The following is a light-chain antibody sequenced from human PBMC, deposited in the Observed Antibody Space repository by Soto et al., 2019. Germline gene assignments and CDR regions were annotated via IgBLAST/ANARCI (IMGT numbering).Light chain of an antibody. CDR2: TAS. CDR3: QQSNTFVT. Sequence: DIQLTQSPSAVSASVGDRVTITCRASQDISSWLAWYRQKPGKAPKLLVYTASHLESGVPSMFSGSGYGTDFTLTVSSLQPEDFATYYCQQSNTFVTFGGGTKVEI. V-gene: IGKV1D-12*01. CDR1: QDISSW. J-gene: IGKJ4*01.